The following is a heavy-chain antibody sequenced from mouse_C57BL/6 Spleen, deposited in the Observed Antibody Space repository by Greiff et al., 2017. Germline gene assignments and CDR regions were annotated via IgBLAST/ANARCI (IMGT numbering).Heavy chain of an antibody. CDR3: ASIYYGNVYAMDY. V-gene: IGHV2-2*01. J-gene: IGHJ4*01. CDR1: GFSLTSYG. Sequence: QVQLQQSGPGLVQPSQSLSITCTVSGFSLTSYGVHWVRQSPGKGLEWLGVIWSGGSTDYNAAFISSLSISKDNSKSQVFFKMNRLQADDTAIYYCASIYYGNVYAMDYWGQGTSVTVSS. D-gene: IGHD2-1*01. CDR2: IWSGGST.